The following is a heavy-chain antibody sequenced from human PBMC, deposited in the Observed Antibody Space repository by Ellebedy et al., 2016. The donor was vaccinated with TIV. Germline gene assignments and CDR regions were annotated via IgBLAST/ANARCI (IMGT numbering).Heavy chain of an antibody. D-gene: IGHD3-22*01. J-gene: IGHJ4*02. CDR2: IVVGSGNT. CDR1: GFTFTSSA. CDR3: AAVGDYYDSSGYSDY. Sequence: SVKVSXKASGFTFTSSAMQWVRQARGQRLEWIGWIVVGSGNTNYAQKFQERVTITRDMSTSTAYMELSSLRSEDTAVYYCAAVGDYYDSSGYSDYWGQGTLVTVSS. V-gene: IGHV1-58*02.